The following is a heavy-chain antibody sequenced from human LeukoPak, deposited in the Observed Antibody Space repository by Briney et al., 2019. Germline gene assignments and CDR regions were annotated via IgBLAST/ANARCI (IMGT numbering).Heavy chain of an antibody. J-gene: IGHJ4*02. CDR2: IKQDGSEK. CDR1: GFTFSSYW. V-gene: IGHV3-7*01. CDR3: ARADFWSGYYYFDY. D-gene: IGHD3-3*01. Sequence: GGSLRLSCAASGFTFSSYWKSWVRQAPGKGLEWVANIKQDGSEKYYVDSVKGRFTISRDHAKNSLYLQMNSLRAEDTAVYYCARADFWSGYYYFDYWGQGTLVTVSS.